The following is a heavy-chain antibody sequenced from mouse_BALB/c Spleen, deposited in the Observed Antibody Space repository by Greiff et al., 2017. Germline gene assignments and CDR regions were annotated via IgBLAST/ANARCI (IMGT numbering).Heavy chain of an antibody. J-gene: IGHJ4*01. V-gene: IGHV14-3*02. D-gene: IGHD3-1*01. CDR3: ARGSSGYGGDY. CDR1: GFNIKDTY. CDR2: IDPANGNT. Sequence: VQLQQSGAELVKPGASVKLSCTASGFNIKDTYMHWVKQRPEQGLEWIGRIDPANGNTKYDPKFQGKATITADTSSNTAYLQLSSLTSEDTAVYYCARGSSGYGGDYWGQGTSVTVSS.